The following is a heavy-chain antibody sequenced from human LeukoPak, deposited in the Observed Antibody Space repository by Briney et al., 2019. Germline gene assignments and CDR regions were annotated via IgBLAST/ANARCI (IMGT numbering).Heavy chain of an antibody. CDR1: GFTFDDYA. CDR2: ISGIGYST. V-gene: IGHV3-43*02. D-gene: IGHD5/OR15-5a*01. Sequence: GGSLRLSCVASGFTFDDYAMHWVREAPGKGLGWVSLISGIGYSTYYADSVKGRFTISRDNRKNSLYLQMNGLRTEDSALYYCAKDPSVYGEEYYFDYWGQGTLVTVSS. CDR3: AKDPSVYGEEYYFDY. J-gene: IGHJ4*02.